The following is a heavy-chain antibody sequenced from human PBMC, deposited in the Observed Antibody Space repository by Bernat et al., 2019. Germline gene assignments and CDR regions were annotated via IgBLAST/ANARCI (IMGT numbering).Heavy chain of an antibody. CDR3: ARERSSSSHSDY. V-gene: IGHV3-21*01. Sequence: EVQLVESGGGLVKPGGSLRLSCAASGFTFSSYSMNWVRQAPGKGLEWVSSITSTSSYIYYADSVKGRFTISRDNAKNSLYLQMNSLSVEDTAVYYCARERSSSSHSDYWGQGTLVTVSS. D-gene: IGHD6-6*01. CDR2: ITSTSSYI. J-gene: IGHJ4*02. CDR1: GFTFSSYS.